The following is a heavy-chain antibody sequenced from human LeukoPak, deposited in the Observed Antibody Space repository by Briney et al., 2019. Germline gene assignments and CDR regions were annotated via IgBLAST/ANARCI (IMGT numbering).Heavy chain of an antibody. CDR1: GFIFGDYA. Sequence: GGSLGLSCAASGFIFGDYAMHWVRQAPGKGLEWVANIKQDGNDKHYLESVKGRFTISRDNAKNSLYLQMNSLRAEDTAVYYCARDKIVGATTLDYWGQGTLVTVSS. J-gene: IGHJ4*02. D-gene: IGHD1-26*01. CDR2: IKQDGNDK. CDR3: ARDKIVGATTLDY. V-gene: IGHV3-7*01.